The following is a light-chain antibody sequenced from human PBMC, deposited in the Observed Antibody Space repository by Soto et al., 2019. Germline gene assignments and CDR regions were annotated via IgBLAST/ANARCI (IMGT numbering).Light chain of an antibody. Sequence: EIVLTQSPGTLSLSPRERATLSCRASQSVSSRNLAWYQQKPGQAPRLLIYGASSSATGIPDRFSGSGSVTDFTLTINRLEPEDFAVYYCQQYSDLPYTFGQGTKLEVK. V-gene: IGKV3-20*01. CDR2: GAS. J-gene: IGKJ2*01. CDR1: QSVSSRN. CDR3: QQYSDLPYT.